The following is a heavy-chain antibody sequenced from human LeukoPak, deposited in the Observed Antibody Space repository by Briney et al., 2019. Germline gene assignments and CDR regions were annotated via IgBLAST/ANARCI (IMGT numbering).Heavy chain of an antibody. CDR2: IIPIFGTA. CDR1: GGTFSSYA. J-gene: IGHJ4*02. V-gene: IGHV1-69*13. Sequence: SVTVSCTPSGGTFSSYAISWVRQAPGQGLEWMGGIIPIFGTANYAQKFQGRVTSTAGESTSTAYMELSSLRYEDTAVYYCERDRGSGYCYETPDYWGQGTLVTVSS. CDR3: ERDRGSGYCYETPDY. D-gene: IGHD5-18*01.